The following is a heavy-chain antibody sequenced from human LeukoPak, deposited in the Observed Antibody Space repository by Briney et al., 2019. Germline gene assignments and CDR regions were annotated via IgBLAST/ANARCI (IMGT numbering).Heavy chain of an antibody. CDR1: GFTFSSYA. D-gene: IGHD6-13*01. CDR2: ISYDGSNK. CDR3: ARGRNSSSWTLDY. V-gene: IGHV3-30-3*01. Sequence: GRSLRLSCAASGFTFSSYAMHWVRQAPGKGLEWVAVISYDGSNKYYADSVKGRFTISRDNSKNTLYLQMNSLRAEDTAVYYCARGRNSSSWTLDYWGQGTLVTVSS. J-gene: IGHJ4*02.